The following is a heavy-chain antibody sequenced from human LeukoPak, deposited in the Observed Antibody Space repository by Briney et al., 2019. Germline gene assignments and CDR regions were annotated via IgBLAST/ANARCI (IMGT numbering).Heavy chain of an antibody. CDR1: GFTFSRNG. J-gene: IGHJ3*02. D-gene: IGHD3-22*01. CDR2: IFYSGST. CDR3: AKSNGYGLIDI. V-gene: IGHV4-59*12. Sequence: GSLRLSCAASGFTFSRNGMTWVRQPPGKALEWIGNIFYSGSTYYSPSLKSRVTISLDTSRNQFSLKLNSVTAADTAVYYCAKSNGYGLIDIWGQGTMVTVSS.